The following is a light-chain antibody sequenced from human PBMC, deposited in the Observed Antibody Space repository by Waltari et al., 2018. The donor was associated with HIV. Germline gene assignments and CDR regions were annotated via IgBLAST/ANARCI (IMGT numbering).Light chain of an antibody. CDR3: QQRSNWPPLT. CDR2: DAS. Sequence: IVLTQSPATLSLSPGERATLSCRASQSVSSYLACYQQKPGQAPRLLIYDASNRATGIPARFSGSGSGTDFTRTISSLEPEDCAVYYCQQRSNWPPLTFGGGTKVEIK. J-gene: IGKJ4*01. CDR1: QSVSSY. V-gene: IGKV3-11*01.